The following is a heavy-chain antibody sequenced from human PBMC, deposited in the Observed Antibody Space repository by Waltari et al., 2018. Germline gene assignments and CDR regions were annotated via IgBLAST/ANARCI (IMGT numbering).Heavy chain of an antibody. Sequence: QLQLQESGPGLVKPSETLSLTCTVSGGSISSSSYYWGWIRQPPGKGLEWIGSIYYSGSTYYNPSLKSRVTISVDTSKNQFSLKLSSVTAADTAVYYCARSYGSGSYYPYWGQGTLVTVSS. J-gene: IGHJ4*02. CDR1: GGSISSSSYY. V-gene: IGHV4-39*01. CDR2: IYYSGST. D-gene: IGHD3-10*01. CDR3: ARSYGSGSYYPY.